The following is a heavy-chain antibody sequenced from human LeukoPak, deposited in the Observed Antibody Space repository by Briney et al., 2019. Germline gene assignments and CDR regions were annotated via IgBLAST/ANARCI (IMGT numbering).Heavy chain of an antibody. J-gene: IGHJ6*02. V-gene: IGHV3-30-3*01. Sequence: GGSLRLSCAASGFTFSSYAMHWVRRAPGKGLEWVAVISYDGSNKYYADSVKGRFTISRDNSKNTLYLQMNSLRAEDTAVYYCAGAGSVMDVWGQGTTVTVSS. CDR1: GFTFSSYA. CDR3: AGAGSVMDV. CDR2: ISYDGSNK.